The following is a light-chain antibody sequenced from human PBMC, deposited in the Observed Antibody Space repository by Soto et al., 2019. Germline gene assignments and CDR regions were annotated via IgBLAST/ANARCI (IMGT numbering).Light chain of an antibody. Sequence: DIQMTQSPSTLSASVGDRVTITCRASQSISSWLAWYQQKPGKAPKLLIYKASSLESGVPSRFSGSGSGTEFTLTISILQHDDFATYYCQQYNSYPTFGQGTRLEIK. J-gene: IGKJ5*01. CDR1: QSISSW. V-gene: IGKV1-5*03. CDR3: QQYNSYPT. CDR2: KAS.